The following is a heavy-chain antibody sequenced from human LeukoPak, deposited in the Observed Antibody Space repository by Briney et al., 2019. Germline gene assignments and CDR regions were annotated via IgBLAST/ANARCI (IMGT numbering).Heavy chain of an antibody. J-gene: IGHJ3*02. Sequence: GRSLRLSCAASGFTFSSFGMHWVRQAPGEGLEWVAFIWFDGSYKYYADSVKGRFTISRDNSQNTLYLQMNSLRAGDTAVYYCASGGGTSAFDIWGQGTMVTVSS. CDR2: IWFDGSYK. V-gene: IGHV3-33*01. D-gene: IGHD3-16*01. CDR3: ASGGGTSAFDI. CDR1: GFTFSSFG.